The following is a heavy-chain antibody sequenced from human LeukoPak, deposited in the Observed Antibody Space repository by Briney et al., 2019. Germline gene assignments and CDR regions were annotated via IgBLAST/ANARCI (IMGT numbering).Heavy chain of an antibody. CDR3: ARLRYYGMDV. CDR1: GGSISSSS. CDR2: TSSSSSTI. J-gene: IGHJ6*02. Sequence: ETLSLTCTVSGGSISSSSHYWGWIRQPPGKGLEWVSYTSSSSSTIYYADSVKSRFTISRDNAKNSLYLQMNSLRAEDTAVYYCARLRYYGMDVWGQGTMVTVSS. V-gene: IGHV3-48*04.